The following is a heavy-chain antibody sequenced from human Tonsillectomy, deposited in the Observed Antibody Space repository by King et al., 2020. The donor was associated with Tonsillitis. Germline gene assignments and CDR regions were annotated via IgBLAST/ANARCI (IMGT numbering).Heavy chain of an antibody. V-gene: IGHV4-39*01. D-gene: IGHD6-6*01. CDR2: IYYSGST. CDR3: ARRRIAAYFDY. CDR1: GGSISSSSYY. J-gene: IGHJ4*02. Sequence: QLQESGPGLVKPSETLSLTCTVSGGSISSSSYYWGWIRQPPGKGLEWIGSIYYSGSTYYNPSLKSRVTISVDTSKNQFSLKLSSVTAADTAVYYCARRRIAAYFDYWGQGTLVTVSS.